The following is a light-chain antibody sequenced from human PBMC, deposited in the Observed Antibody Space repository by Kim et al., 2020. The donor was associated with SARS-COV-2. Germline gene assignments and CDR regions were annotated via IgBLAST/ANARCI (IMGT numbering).Light chain of an antibody. V-gene: IGLV2-14*03. CDR1: SSDIGNYNY. Sequence: QSITIACNGTSSDIGNYNYVSWYQQPPRKVPKLMVYAVTNRFSGVSNRFSGSKAGNTASLTISGLQTEDEAYYYCSSYATSSPNLLFGAGTQLTVL. J-gene: IGLJ2*01. CDR2: AVT. CDR3: SSYATSSPNLL.